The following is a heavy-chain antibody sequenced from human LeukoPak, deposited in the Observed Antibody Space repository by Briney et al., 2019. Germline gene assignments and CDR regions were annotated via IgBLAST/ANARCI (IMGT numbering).Heavy chain of an antibody. CDR2: ISGSGGST. CDR3: AKDGHYYDSSGYYDDDYYYYGMDV. V-gene: IGHV3-23*01. D-gene: IGHD3-22*01. J-gene: IGHJ6*02. CDR1: GFTFSSYA. Sequence: GGSLRLSCAASGFTFSSYAMSWVRQAPGKGLEWVSAISGSGGSTYYADSVKGRFTISRDNSKNTLYLQMNSLRAEDTAVYYCAKDGHYYDSSGYYDDDYYYYGMDVWGQGTTATVSS.